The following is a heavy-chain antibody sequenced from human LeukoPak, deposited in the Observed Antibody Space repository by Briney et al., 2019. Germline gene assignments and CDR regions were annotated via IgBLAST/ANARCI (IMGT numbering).Heavy chain of an antibody. CDR1: GGTFSSYA. J-gene: IGHJ3*02. D-gene: IGHD3-16*01. V-gene: IGHV1-69*04. CDR3: ARGGGSGAFDI. CDR2: IIPILGIA. Sequence: ASVKVSCKASGGTFSSYAISWVRQAPGQGLEWMGRIIPILGIANYAQKLQGRVTMTTDTSTSTAYMELRSLRSDDTAVYYCARGGGSGAFDIWGQGTMVTVSS.